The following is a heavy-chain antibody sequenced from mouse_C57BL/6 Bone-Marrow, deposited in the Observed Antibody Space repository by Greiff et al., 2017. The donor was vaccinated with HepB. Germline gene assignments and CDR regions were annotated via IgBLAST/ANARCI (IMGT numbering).Heavy chain of an antibody. CDR2: IDPSDSYT. J-gene: IGHJ3*01. Sequence: QVQLQQPGAELVKPGASVKLSCKASGYTFTSYWMQWVKQRPGQGLEWIGEIDPSDSYTNYNQKLKGKATLTVDTSSSTAYMQLSSLTSEDSAVYYCARVGLGDDGSSFWFAYWGQGTLVTVSA. CDR1: GYTFTSYW. D-gene: IGHD1-1*01. CDR3: ARVGLGDDGSSFWFAY. V-gene: IGHV1-50*01.